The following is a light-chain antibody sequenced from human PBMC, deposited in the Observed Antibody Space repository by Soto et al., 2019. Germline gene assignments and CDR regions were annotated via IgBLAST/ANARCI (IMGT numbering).Light chain of an antibody. V-gene: IGKV3-20*01. Sequence: EIVVTQSPGTLSLSPGDRDPLSCRASQSVSSSYLAWYQQQPGQPPRLLIYGASRRDTGIPYRFSGSGSGTDFTLTISRLEPEDCAVYYCQQYGSSPRTFGQGTKVEIK. J-gene: IGKJ1*01. CDR1: QSVSSSY. CDR2: GAS. CDR3: QQYGSSPRT.